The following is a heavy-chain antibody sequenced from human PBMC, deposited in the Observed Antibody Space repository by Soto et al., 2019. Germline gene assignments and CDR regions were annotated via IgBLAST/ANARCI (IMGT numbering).Heavy chain of an antibody. V-gene: IGHV1-69*13. Sequence: GASVKVSCKASGGTFSSYAISWVRQAPGQGLEWMGGIIPIFGTANYAQKFQGRVTITADESTSTAYMELSSLRSEDTTVYYCAREPSGYCSGGSCYGFDYWGQGTLVTAPQ. CDR3: AREPSGYCSGGSCYGFDY. D-gene: IGHD2-15*01. J-gene: IGHJ4*02. CDR1: GGTFSSYA. CDR2: IIPIFGTA.